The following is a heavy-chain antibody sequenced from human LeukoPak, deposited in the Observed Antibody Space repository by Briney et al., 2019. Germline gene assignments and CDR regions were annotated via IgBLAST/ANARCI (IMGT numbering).Heavy chain of an antibody. V-gene: IGHV3-23*01. D-gene: IGHD6-13*01. CDR2: ISGSGGST. CDR3: AKDLRPNSSSYYYMDV. Sequence: AGGSLRLSCAASGFTFSNHEMNWVRQAPGKGLEWVSGISGSGGSTYYADSVKGRFTISRDNSKNTLYLQMNSLRAEDTAVYYCAKDLRPNSSSYYYMDVWGKGTTVTISS. CDR1: GFTFSNHE. J-gene: IGHJ6*03.